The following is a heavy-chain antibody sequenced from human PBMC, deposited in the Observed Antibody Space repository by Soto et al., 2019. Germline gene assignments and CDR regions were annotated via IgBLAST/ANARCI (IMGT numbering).Heavy chain of an antibody. CDR1: GYTFTSYD. CDR2: MNPNSGNT. J-gene: IGHJ3*02. V-gene: IGHV1-8*01. CDR3: ACFSGPDAFDI. Sequence: GASVKVSCKASGYTFTSYDINWVRQATGQGLEWMGWMNPNSGNTGYAQKFQGRVTMTRNTSISTAYMELSSLRSEDTAGDYCACFSGPDAFDIWGQGIMVTVSS. D-gene: IGHD1-26*01.